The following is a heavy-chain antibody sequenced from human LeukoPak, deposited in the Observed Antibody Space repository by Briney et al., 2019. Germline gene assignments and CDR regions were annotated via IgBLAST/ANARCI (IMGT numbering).Heavy chain of an antibody. J-gene: IGHJ3*02. V-gene: IGHV5-51*01. Sequence: GESLKISCQGSGYSFTSYWIGWVRQMPGKGLEWMGIIYPGDSDTRYSPSFQGQVTISADKSISTAYLQWSSLKASDTAMYYCARSVGSRGHAFDIWGQGTMVTVSS. CDR3: ARSVGSRGHAFDI. CDR1: GYSFTSYW. CDR2: IYPGDSDT. D-gene: IGHD1-14*01.